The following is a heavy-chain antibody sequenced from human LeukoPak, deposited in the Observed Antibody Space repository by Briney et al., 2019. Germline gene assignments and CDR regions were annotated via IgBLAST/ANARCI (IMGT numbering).Heavy chain of an antibody. J-gene: IGHJ3*02. V-gene: IGHV5-51*01. Sequence: GESLKISCKGSGYSFTSYWIGWVRQMPGKGLEWMGIIYPGDSDTRYSPSFQGQVTISADKSISTAYLQWSSLKASDTAMYYCARPLRYCSSTSCYVGAFDIWGQGTMATVSS. CDR1: GYSFTSYW. D-gene: IGHD2-2*01. CDR2: IYPGDSDT. CDR3: ARPLRYCSSTSCYVGAFDI.